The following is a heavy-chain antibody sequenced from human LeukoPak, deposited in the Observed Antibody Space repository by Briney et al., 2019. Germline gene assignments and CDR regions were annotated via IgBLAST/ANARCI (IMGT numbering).Heavy chain of an antibody. CDR2: IYTSGST. J-gene: IGHJ3*02. D-gene: IGHD3-3*01. V-gene: IGHV4-4*07. Sequence: PSETLSLTCTVSGGSISSYYWSWIRQPAGKGLEWIGRIYTSGSTNYNPSLKSRVTMSVDTSKNQFSLKLSSVTAADTAVYYCAGDEYYDFWSGYAFHIWGQGTMVTVSS. CDR3: AGDEYYDFWSGYAFHI. CDR1: GGSISSYY.